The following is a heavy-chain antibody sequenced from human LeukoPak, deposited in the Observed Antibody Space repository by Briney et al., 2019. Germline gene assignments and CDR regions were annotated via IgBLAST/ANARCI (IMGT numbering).Heavy chain of an antibody. Sequence: SETLSLTCTVSGGSISSYYCSWIRQPPGKGLEWIGYIYDSGSTNYNPSLKSRVTISVDTSKNQFSLKLSSVTAADTAVYYCARGKKSASYYDFWSGDGRYYFDYWGQGTLVTVSS. V-gene: IGHV4-59*01. CDR1: GGSISSYY. D-gene: IGHD3-3*01. J-gene: IGHJ4*02. CDR2: IYDSGST. CDR3: ARGKKSASYYDFWSGDGRYYFDY.